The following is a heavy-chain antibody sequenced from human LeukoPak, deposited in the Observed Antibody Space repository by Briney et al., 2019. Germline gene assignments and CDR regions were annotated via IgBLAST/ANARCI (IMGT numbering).Heavy chain of an antibody. CDR3: ARAPTTVVTPNYYYYYMDV. CDR2: ISAYNGNT. J-gene: IGHJ6*03. CDR1: GYTFTSYG. D-gene: IGHD4-23*01. V-gene: IGHV1-18*01. Sequence: GASVKVSCKASGYTFTSYGISWVRQAPGQGLEWMGWISAYNGNTNYAQKLQGRVTMTTDTSMSTAYMELRSLRSDDTAVYYCARAPTTVVTPNYYYYYMDVWGKGTTVTVSS.